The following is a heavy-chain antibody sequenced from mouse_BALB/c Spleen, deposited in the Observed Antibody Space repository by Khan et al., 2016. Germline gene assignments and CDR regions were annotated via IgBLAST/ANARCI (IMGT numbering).Heavy chain of an antibody. D-gene: IGHD3-1*01. V-gene: IGHV1-7*01. J-gene: IGHJ4*01. Sequence: VQLQESGAELAKPGASVKMSCKASGYTFTSYWMHWVKQRPGQGLEWIGYINPSTGYTEYNQKFKDKATLTADKSSSTAYMQLSSLTSEDSAVYYCARVGDNYAMDYWGQGTSVAVSS. CDR3: ARVGDNYAMDY. CDR1: GYTFTSYW. CDR2: INPSTGYT.